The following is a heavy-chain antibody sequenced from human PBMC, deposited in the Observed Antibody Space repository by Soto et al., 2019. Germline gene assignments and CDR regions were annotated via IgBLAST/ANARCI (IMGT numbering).Heavy chain of an antibody. D-gene: IGHD4-17*01. V-gene: IGHV4-31*03. CDR2: IYYSGST. Sequence: SETLSLTCTVSGGSISSGGYYWSWIRQHPGKGLEWIGYIYYSGSTYYNPSLKSRVTISVDTSKNQFSLKLSSVTAADTAVYYCARGGTNDYGDYGQYHYYYYMDVWGKGTTVTVSS. CDR3: ARGGTNDYGDYGQYHYYYYMDV. J-gene: IGHJ6*03. CDR1: GGSISSGGYY.